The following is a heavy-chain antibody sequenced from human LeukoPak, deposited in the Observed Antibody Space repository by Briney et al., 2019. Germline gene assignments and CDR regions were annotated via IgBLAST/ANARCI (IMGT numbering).Heavy chain of an antibody. D-gene: IGHD3-10*01. CDR3: ARNRGLLWFGELLYYFDY. Sequence: ASVKVSCKASGYTFTGYYMHWVRQAPGQGLEWMGWINPNSGGTNYAQKFQGRVTMTRDTSISTAYMELSRLRSDATAVYSCARNRGLLWFGELLYYFDYWGQGTLVTVSS. J-gene: IGHJ4*02. CDR2: INPNSGGT. CDR1: GYTFTGYY. V-gene: IGHV1-2*02.